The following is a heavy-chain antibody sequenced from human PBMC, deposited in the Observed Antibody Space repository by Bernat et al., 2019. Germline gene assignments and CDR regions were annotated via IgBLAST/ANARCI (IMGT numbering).Heavy chain of an antibody. CDR3: ARHHTPLLAATAGTVDDAFDI. CDR1: GGSVSSSSFH. D-gene: IGHD6-13*01. J-gene: IGHJ3*02. V-gene: IGHV4-39*01. Sequence: QVQLQESGPGLVKPSETLSLTCTVSGGSVSSSSFHWGWIRQPPGRGLEWIGSVYYSGSTYYNPSLKNPVTISVDTSKNQFSLKLSSVTAADTAVYYCARHHTPLLAATAGTVDDAFDIWGQGTMVSVSS. CDR2: VYYSGST.